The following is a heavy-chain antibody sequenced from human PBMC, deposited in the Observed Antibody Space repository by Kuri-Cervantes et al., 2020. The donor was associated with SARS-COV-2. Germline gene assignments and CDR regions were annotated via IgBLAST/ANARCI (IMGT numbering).Heavy chain of an antibody. CDR3: AKDGHDFWSGYYAPARNYYYYYMDV. D-gene: IGHD3-3*01. Sequence: GGLLRFTPAASGFTFDDHAMQWVRQAPGKGMEWVAVISYDGSNKYYADSVKGRFTISRDNSNNTLYLKMNSLRAEDTAVYYCAKDGHDFWSGYYAPARNYYYYYMDVWGKGTTVTVSS. V-gene: IGHV3-30-3*01. CDR1: GFTFDDHA. J-gene: IGHJ6*03. CDR2: ISYDGSNK.